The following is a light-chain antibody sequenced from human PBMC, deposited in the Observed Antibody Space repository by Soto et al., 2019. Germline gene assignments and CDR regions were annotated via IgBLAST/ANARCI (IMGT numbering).Light chain of an antibody. V-gene: IGKV2-30*01. CDR2: KVS. J-gene: IGKJ1*01. CDR3: MQALQTPHT. CDR1: RRLVFSDGNTY. Sequence: DVVVIQTTLSLPVPLGSVAARACISCRRLVFSDGNTYLTWFQQRPGQSPRRLIYKVSNRDSGVPDRFSGSASGTDFTLKISRVEAEDVGVYYCMQALQTPHTFGQGTKVDIK.